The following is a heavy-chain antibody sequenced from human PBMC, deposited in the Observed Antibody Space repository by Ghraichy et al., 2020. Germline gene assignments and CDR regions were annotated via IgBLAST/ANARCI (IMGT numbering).Heavy chain of an antibody. J-gene: IGHJ4*02. Sequence: SETLSLTCTVSGGSISSGGYYWSWIRQHPGKGLEWIGYIYYSGSTYYNPSLKSRVTISVDTSKNQFSLKLSSVTAADTAVYYCARWGTDYDFWSGYYGPRTSYYFDYWGQGTLVTVSS. V-gene: IGHV4-31*03. CDR1: GGSISSGGYY. CDR3: ARWGTDYDFWSGYYGPRTSYYFDY. D-gene: IGHD3-3*01. CDR2: IYYSGST.